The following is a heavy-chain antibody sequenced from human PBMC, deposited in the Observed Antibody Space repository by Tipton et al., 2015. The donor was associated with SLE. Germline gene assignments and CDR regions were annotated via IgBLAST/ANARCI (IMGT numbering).Heavy chain of an antibody. CDR3: ARGATGSSSWYY. J-gene: IGHJ4*02. V-gene: IGHV4-39*07. CDR1: GGSISSSSYY. D-gene: IGHD6-13*01. CDR2: IYYSGST. Sequence: TLSLTCTVSGGSISSSSYYWGWIRRPPGKGLEWIGSIYYSGSTYYNPSLKSRVTISVDTSKNQFSLKLSSVTAADTAVYYCARGATGSSSWYYWGQGTLVTVSS.